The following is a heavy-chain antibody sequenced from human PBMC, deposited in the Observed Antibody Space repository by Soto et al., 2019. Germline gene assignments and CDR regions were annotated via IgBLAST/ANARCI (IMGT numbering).Heavy chain of an antibody. V-gene: IGHV1-18*01. Sequence: ASVKVSCKTSGFTFTHYGIRWVRQAPGQGLEWMGWISAYNGATNYAQKFRDRLTMTTDASTSTAYMDLRSLRPDDTAVYFCARASNASNWDYWGQGTLVTVSS. CDR1: GFTFTHYG. J-gene: IGHJ4*02. CDR2: ISAYNGAT. D-gene: IGHD6-13*01. CDR3: ARASNASNWDY.